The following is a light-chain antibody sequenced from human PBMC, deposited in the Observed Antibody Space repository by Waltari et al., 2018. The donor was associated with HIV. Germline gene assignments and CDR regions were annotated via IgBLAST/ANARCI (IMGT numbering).Light chain of an antibody. CDR3: SSYTGSNTLGV. Sequence: QSALTQPASVSGSPGQSITISCTGTSSDVGGYNYVSWYQQHPGKAPKLMIYDVSKRPSGVSNRFSGSKSGNTASLTISGLQAEDEADYYCSSYTGSNTLGVFGTGTRVTVL. CDR1: SSDVGGYNY. J-gene: IGLJ1*01. V-gene: IGLV2-14*01. CDR2: DVS.